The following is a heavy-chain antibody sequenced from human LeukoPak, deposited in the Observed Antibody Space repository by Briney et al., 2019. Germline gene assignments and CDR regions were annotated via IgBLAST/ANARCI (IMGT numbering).Heavy chain of an antibody. Sequence: GGSLRLSCAASGFTLSSYAMSWVRQAPGKGLEWVSAISGSGGSTYYADSVKGRFTISRDNSKNTLYLQMNSLRAEDTAVYYCAKAIGIAVAGTADYWGQGTLVTVSS. V-gene: IGHV3-23*01. J-gene: IGHJ4*02. CDR3: AKAIGIAVAGTADY. CDR2: ISGSGGST. D-gene: IGHD6-19*01. CDR1: GFTLSSYA.